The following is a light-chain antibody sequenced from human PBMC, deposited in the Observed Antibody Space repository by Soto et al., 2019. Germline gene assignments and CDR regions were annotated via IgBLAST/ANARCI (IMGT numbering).Light chain of an antibody. Sequence: EIGMTQCPATLSVSPGERATLSCRASRNVGSKLAWYMQKPGQSPRLLISGASTRAADFPARFSGSGSGTEFILTISSLQSEDFAFYYCQQYDDWPWTFGQGTKVDIK. CDR1: RNVGSK. V-gene: IGKV3-15*01. CDR2: GAS. J-gene: IGKJ1*01. CDR3: QQYDDWPWT.